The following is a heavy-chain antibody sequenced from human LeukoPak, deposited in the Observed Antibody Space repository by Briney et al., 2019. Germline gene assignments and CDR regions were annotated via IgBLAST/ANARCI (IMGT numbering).Heavy chain of an antibody. Sequence: GGSLRLSCAASGFTFSSYAMSWVRQAPGKGLEWVSAISGSGGSTYYADSVKGRFTISRDNSKNTLYLRMNSLRAEDTAVYYCAKDRRQRYCGGDCYSRYFDYWGQGTLVTVSS. CDR1: GFTFSSYA. V-gene: IGHV3-23*01. D-gene: IGHD2-21*02. CDR2: ISGSGGST. J-gene: IGHJ4*02. CDR3: AKDRRQRYCGGDCYSRYFDY.